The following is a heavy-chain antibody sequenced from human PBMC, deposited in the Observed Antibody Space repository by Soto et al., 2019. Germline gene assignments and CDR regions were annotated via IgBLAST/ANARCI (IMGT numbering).Heavy chain of an antibody. CDR1: GFTFNTYV. CDR3: ARRARTATTNWGAFDV. Sequence: TGGSLRLSCAASGFTFNTYVMNWVRQAPGKGLEWVSTISYSADKTHYADSVKGRFTISRDYSRDTLFLQMNSLRADDAAVYYCARRARTATTNWGAFDVWGQGTMVTVSS. D-gene: IGHD1-7*01. V-gene: IGHV3-23*01. CDR2: ISYSADKT. J-gene: IGHJ3*01.